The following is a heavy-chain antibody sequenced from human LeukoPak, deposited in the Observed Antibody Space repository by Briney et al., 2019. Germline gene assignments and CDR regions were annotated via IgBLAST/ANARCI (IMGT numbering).Heavy chain of an antibody. CDR2: ISGSGGST. CDR1: GFTFSSYA. Sequence: GGSLRLSCAASGFTFSSYAMSWVRQAPGKGLEWVSAISGSGGSTYYADSVKGRFTISRGNSKNTLYLQMNSLRAEDTAVYYCARDPAGGTAFDYWGQGTLVTVSS. V-gene: IGHV3-23*01. J-gene: IGHJ4*02. D-gene: IGHD1-7*01. CDR3: ARDPAGGTAFDY.